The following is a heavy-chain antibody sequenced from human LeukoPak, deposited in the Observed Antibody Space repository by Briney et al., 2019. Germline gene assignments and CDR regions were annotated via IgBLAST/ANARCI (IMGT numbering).Heavy chain of an antibody. CDR1: GYTFTGYY. Sequence: ASVKVSCTASGYTFTGYYMHWVRQAPGQGLEWMGWINPNSGGTNYAQKFQGWVTMTRDTSISTAYMELSRLRSDDTAVYYCARGPFVVVVPAALDYWGQGTLVTVSS. D-gene: IGHD2-2*01. J-gene: IGHJ4*02. CDR3: ARGPFVVVVPAALDY. CDR2: INPNSGGT. V-gene: IGHV1-2*04.